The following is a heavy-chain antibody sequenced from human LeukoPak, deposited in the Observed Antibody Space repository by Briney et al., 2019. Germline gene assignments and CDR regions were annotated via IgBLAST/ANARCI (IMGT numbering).Heavy chain of an antibody. CDR1: GSFFLTNW. J-gene: IGHJ4*02. D-gene: IGHD6-13*01. Sequence: PGGSLGPSVAAFGSFFLTNWMSGVRQAPGKGLEWVPNINQDASHKNHVESVKGRFTISRDNANNLLFLQMNDLRAEDTAIYYCARDPPTDSNWYPDYWGQGTLVTVSS. V-gene: IGHV3-7*01. CDR3: ARDPPTDSNWYPDY. CDR2: INQDASHK.